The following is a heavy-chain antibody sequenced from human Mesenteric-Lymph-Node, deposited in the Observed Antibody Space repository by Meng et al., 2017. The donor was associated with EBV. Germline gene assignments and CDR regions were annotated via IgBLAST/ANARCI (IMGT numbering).Heavy chain of an antibody. CDR3: GRGRTYWYFDL. CDR2: IYYSGSA. J-gene: IGHJ2*01. Sequence: QVQLQESGPGLVKPSETLSRTCTVSGGSVSSGSYYWSWIRQPPGKGLEWIGYIYYSGSANYNPSLKSRVTISVDTSKNQFSLKLSSVTAADTAVYYCGRGRTYWYFDLWGRGTLVTVSS. CDR1: GGSVSSGSYY. V-gene: IGHV4-61*01.